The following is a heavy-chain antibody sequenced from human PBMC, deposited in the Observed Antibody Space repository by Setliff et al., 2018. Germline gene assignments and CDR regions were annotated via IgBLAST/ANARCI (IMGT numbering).Heavy chain of an antibody. CDR1: GGSISSYY. D-gene: IGHD3-10*01. J-gene: IGHJ3*02. V-gene: IGHV4-4*07. Sequence: SETLSLTCTVSGGSISSYYWSWIRQPAGKGLEWIGHIYIGGNTNYNPSLKSRVTISADTSKNQFSLKLSSVTAADTAVYYCVVTMVRGVISAFDIWGQGTMVTVSS. CDR2: IYIGGNT. CDR3: VVTMVRGVISAFDI.